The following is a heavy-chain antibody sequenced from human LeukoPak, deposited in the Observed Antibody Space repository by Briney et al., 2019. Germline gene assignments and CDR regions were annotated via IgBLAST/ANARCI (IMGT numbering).Heavy chain of an antibody. CDR1: GGSFSGYY. CDR3: ASQAGWSYYGSGSYNY. J-gene: IGHJ4*02. V-gene: IGHV4-34*01. CDR2: INHSGST. D-gene: IGHD3-10*01. Sequence: SETLSLTCAVYGGSFSGYYWSWIRQPPGKGLEWIGEINHSGSTNYNPSLKSRVTISVGTSKNQFSLKLSSVTAADTAVYYCASQAGWSYYGSGSYNYWGQGTLVTVSS.